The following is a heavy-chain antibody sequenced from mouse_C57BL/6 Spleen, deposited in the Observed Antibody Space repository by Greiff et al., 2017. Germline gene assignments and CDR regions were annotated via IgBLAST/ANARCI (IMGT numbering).Heavy chain of an antibody. CDR3: ARSELGLYYFDY. CDR2: INPNNGGT. V-gene: IGHV1-26*01. CDR1: GYTFTDYY. J-gene: IGHJ2*01. Sequence: VQLQQSGPELVKPGASVKISCKASGYTFTDYYMNWVKQSHGKSLEWIGDINPNNGGTSYNQKFKGKATLTVDKSSSTAYMELRSLTSEDSAVYYCARSELGLYYFDYWGQGTTLTVSS. D-gene: IGHD4-1*01.